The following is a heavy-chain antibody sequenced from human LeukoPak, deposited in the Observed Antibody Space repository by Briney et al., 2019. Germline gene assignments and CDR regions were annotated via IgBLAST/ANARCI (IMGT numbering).Heavy chain of an antibody. Sequence: ASVKVSCKASGYTFTGYYMHWVRQAPGQGLEWMGWINPNSGGTNYAQKFQGRVTMTRDTSISTAYMELSRLRSDDTAVYYCAKHSIMTTDALDIWGQGTMVTVSS. J-gene: IGHJ3*02. D-gene: IGHD4-17*01. CDR3: AKHSIMTTDALDI. CDR2: INPNSGGT. CDR1: GYTFTGYY. V-gene: IGHV1-2*02.